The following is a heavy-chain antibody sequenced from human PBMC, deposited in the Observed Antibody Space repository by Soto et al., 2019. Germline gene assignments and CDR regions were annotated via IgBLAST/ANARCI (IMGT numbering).Heavy chain of an antibody. D-gene: IGHD1-26*01. Sequence: SETLSLTCTVSGGSISSNNYYWGWIRQPPGKGLEWIGSIYYSGSTYYNPSLKGRVTISVDTSKNQFSLKLSSVTAADTAAYYCARRGSGSYSDYWGQGTLVTVAT. CDR2: IYYSGST. V-gene: IGHV4-39*01. CDR3: ARRGSGSYSDY. J-gene: IGHJ4*02. CDR1: GGSISSNNYY.